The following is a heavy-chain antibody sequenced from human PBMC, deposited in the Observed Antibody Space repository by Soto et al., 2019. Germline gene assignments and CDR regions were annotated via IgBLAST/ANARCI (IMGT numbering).Heavy chain of an antibody. Sequence: PGGSLRLSCAASGFTFSSYAMHWVRQAPGKGLEWVAVISYDGSNKYYADSVKGRFTISRDNSKNTLYLQMNCLRAEDTAVYYCARDFGPIVVVWAGGYWGQGPVVTVSS. J-gene: IGHJ4*02. D-gene: IGHD3-22*01. V-gene: IGHV3-30-3*01. CDR1: GFTFSSYA. CDR3: ARDFGPIVVVWAGGY. CDR2: ISYDGSNK.